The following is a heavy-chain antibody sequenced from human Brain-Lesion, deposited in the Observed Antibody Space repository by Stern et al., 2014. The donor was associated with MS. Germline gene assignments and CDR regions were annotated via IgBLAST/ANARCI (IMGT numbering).Heavy chain of an antibody. CDR1: GFTFSSYD. D-gene: IGHD3-3*01. CDR2: ISYDGSNK. Sequence: VPLVESGGGVVQPGRSRRLSCAASGFTFSSYDLHWVRQGPCKGLEWVASISYDGSNKYYADSVKGRFTISRDNSKNTLFLQMNSLRTEDTAVYYCAKNPGGFTIDWGQGTLVTVSS. V-gene: IGHV3-30*18. J-gene: IGHJ4*02. CDR3: AKNPGGFTID.